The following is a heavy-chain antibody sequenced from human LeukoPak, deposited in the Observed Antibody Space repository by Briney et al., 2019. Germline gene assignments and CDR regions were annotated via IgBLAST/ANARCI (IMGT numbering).Heavy chain of an antibody. CDR3: ARVGDCGGDCYSVDWFDP. D-gene: IGHD2-21*02. J-gene: IGHJ5*02. V-gene: IGHV4-30-4*01. CDR1: GGSISSGDYY. Sequence: SQTLSLACTVSGGSISSGDYYWSWIRQPPGKGLEWIGYIYDSGSTYYNPSLKSRVTISVDTSKNQFSLKLSSVTAADTAVYYCARVGDCGGDCYSVDWFDPWGQGTLVTVSS. CDR2: IYDSGST.